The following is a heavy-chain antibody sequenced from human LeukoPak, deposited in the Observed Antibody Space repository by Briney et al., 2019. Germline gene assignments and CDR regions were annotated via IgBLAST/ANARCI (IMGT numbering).Heavy chain of an antibody. CDR1: GGSISSYY. CDR2: IYYTGAT. V-gene: IGHV4-59*01. J-gene: IGHJ4*02. D-gene: IGHD5-18*01. CDR3: ARAGYSYGTGYYFDY. Sequence: PSETLSLTCTVSGGSISSYYWSWIRLPPGKGLEWIGYIYYTGATYYNPSLKSRVTISLDTSKNQFSLKLSSVTAADAAVYYCARAGYSYGTGYYFDYWAREPWSPSPQ.